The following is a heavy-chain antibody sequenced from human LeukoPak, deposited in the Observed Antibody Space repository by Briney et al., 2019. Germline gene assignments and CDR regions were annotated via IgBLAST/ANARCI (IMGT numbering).Heavy chain of an antibody. V-gene: IGHV1-2*02. Sequence: ASVKVSCKASGYTFTGYYMHWVRQAPGQGLEWMGWINPNSGGTNYAQKFQGRVTMTRDASISTAYMELSRLRSDDTAVYYCGIVGAQGYYFDYRGQGALVTVSS. CDR3: GIVGAQGYYFDY. D-gene: IGHD1-26*01. CDR1: GYTFTGYY. J-gene: IGHJ4*02. CDR2: INPNSGGT.